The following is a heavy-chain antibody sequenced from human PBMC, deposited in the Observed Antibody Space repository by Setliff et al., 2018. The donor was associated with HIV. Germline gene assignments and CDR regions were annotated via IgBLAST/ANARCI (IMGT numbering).Heavy chain of an antibody. D-gene: IGHD3-16*01. J-gene: IGHJ4*02. Sequence: PGGSLRLSCAASGFTFSDYYMSWVRQAPGKGLEWVSYITSSGSTIYYADSVKGRFTISRDNAKSSLYLQMNSLRAEDTAIYCVRWGLPYGIDAWGQGTLVTVSS. CDR3: RWGLPYGIDA. V-gene: IGHV3-11*04. CDR1: GFTFSDYY. CDR2: ITSSGSTI.